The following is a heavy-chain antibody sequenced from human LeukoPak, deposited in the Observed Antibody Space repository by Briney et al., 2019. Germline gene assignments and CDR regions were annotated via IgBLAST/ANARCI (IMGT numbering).Heavy chain of an antibody. J-gene: IGHJ4*02. CDR3: ARAGFALAALRGTPFDY. CDR2: INHSRTT. D-gene: IGHD6-6*01. Sequence: SETLSLTCAVYGGSFSGYYWSWIRQPPGKGLEWIGEINHSRTTNYNPSLKSRVTISVDTSKNQFSLKLSSVTAADTAVYYCARAGFALAALRGTPFDYWGQGTLVTVSS. V-gene: IGHV4-34*01. CDR1: GGSFSGYY.